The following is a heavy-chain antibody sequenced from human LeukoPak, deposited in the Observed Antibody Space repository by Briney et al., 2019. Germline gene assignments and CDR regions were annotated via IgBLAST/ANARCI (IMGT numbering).Heavy chain of an antibody. J-gene: IGHJ4*02. CDR2: IYYSGST. CDR3: ARDHSQQYSGYVFDN. Sequence: SETLSLTCTVSGGSISSYYWSWIRQPPGKGLEWIGYIYYSGSTNYNPSLKSRVTISVDTSKNQFSLKLSSVTAADTAVYYCARDHSQQYSGYVFDNWGQGTLVAVSS. D-gene: IGHD5-12*01. CDR1: GGSISSYY. V-gene: IGHV4-59*01.